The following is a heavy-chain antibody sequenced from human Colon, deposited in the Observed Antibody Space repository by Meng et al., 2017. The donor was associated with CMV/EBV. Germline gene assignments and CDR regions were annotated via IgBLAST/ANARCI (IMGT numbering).Heavy chain of an antibody. J-gene: IGHJ6*02. D-gene: IGHD3-10*01. CDR3: AKDQLWFGGYYGMDV. Sequence: GGSLRLSCAASGFTFSSYGMHWVRQAPGKGLEWVAVIWYDGSNKYYADSVKGRFTISRDNSKNTLYLQMNSLRAEDTAVYYCAKDQLWFGGYYGMDVWGQGTPVTVSS. CDR2: IWYDGSNK. CDR1: GFTFSSYG. V-gene: IGHV3-33*06.